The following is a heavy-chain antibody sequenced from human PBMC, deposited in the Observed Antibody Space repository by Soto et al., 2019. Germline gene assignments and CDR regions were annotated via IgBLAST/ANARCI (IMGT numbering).Heavy chain of an antibody. J-gene: IGHJ4*02. D-gene: IGHD5-18*01. V-gene: IGHV3-66*04. CDR3: ARHGYNYGGGYFDY. CDR1: GVTVSSNY. CDR2: IYSGGST. Sequence: EVQLVESGGGLVQPGGSLRLSCAASGVTVSSNYMSWGRQAPGKGLEWVSVIYSGGSTYYADSVKCRFTISRDNSKNTLYLQMNSLSAEDTAVYYCARHGYNYGGGYFDYWGQGTLVTVSS.